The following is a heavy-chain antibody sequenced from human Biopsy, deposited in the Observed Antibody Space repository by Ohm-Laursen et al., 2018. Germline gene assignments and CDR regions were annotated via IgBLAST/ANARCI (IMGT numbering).Heavy chain of an antibody. J-gene: IGHJ4*02. D-gene: IGHD5-12*01. Sequence: TLSLTCTVSGVSINGGRYYWNWIRHHPGKGLEWIGNIFYSANTYYNPSLKSRVIISVDTSKNQFSLKLSSVTAADTAVYYCARLGSGDYFPTFFDFWGQGALVTVSS. CDR1: GVSINGGRYY. CDR3: ARLGSGDYFPTFFDF. V-gene: IGHV4-31*03. CDR2: IFYSANT.